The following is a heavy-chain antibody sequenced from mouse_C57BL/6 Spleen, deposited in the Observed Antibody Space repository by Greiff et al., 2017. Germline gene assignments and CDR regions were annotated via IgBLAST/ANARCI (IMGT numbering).Heavy chain of an antibody. D-gene: IGHD2-4*01. J-gene: IGHJ4*01. CDR3: TREGDYDYDPYARDY. CDR2: ISSGGDYI. Sequence: EVHLVESGEGLVKPGGSLKLSCAASGFTFSSYAMSWVRQTPEKRLEWVAYISSGGDYIYYADTVKGRFTISRDNARNTLYLQMSSLKSEDTAMYYCTREGDYDYDPYARDYWGQGTSVTVSS. V-gene: IGHV5-9-1*02. CDR1: GFTFSSYA.